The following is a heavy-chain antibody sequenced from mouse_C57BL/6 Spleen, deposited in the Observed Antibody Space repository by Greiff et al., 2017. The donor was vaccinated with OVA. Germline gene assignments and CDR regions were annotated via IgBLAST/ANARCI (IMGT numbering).Heavy chain of an antibody. CDR3: ERHYGNHEDWYFYV. V-gene: IGHV5-6*01. D-gene: IGHD2-1*01. CDR1: GFTFSSYG. CDR2: ISSGGSYT. J-gene: IGHJ1*03. Sequence: DVHLVESGGDLVKPGGSLKLSCAASGFTFSSYGMSWVRQTPDKRLEWVATISSGGSYTYYPDSVKGRSTFSRDNAKNTMYLQMSSLKSEDTAMCYCERHYGNHEDWYFYVWGTGTTVTVAS.